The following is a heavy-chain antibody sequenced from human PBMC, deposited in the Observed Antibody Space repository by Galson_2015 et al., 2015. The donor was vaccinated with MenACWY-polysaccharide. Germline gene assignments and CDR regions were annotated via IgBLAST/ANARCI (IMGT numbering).Heavy chain of an antibody. CDR1: GFNFATSW. Sequence: SGAEVKKPGDSLTISCQGSGFNFATSWIAWVRQVPGKGLEWMGIIWPGDSDTKYSPSFQGHVTISADKSTNTAYLQWSSLQASDTAVYYCARRRGGTVAHCFDYWGQGTLLTVSS. D-gene: IGHD6-19*01. J-gene: IGHJ4*02. V-gene: IGHV5-51*01. CDR2: IWPGDSDT. CDR3: ARRRGGTVAHCFDY.